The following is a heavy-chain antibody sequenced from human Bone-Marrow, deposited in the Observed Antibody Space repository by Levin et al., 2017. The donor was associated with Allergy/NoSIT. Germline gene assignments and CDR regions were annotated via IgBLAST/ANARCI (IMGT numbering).Heavy chain of an antibody. CDR3: ARECGYEDPGYFDY. J-gene: IGHJ4*02. D-gene: IGHD5-12*01. V-gene: IGHV1-2*06. CDR2: INPNSGGT. CDR1: GYTFTGYY. Sequence: GESLKISCKASGYTFTGYYMHWVRQAPGQGLEWMGRINPNSGGTNYAQKFQGRVTMTRDTSISTAYMELSRLRSDDTAVYYCARECGYEDPGYFDYWGQGTLVTVSS.